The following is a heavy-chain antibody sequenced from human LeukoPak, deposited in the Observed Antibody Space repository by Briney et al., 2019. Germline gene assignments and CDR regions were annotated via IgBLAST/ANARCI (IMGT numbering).Heavy chain of an antibody. V-gene: IGHV1-46*01. J-gene: IGHJ1*01. CDR2: INPSVGST. Sequence: ASVTVSCKASLYTFVRYYLHWVGQAPGQGLEWMGIINPSVGSTRYAQTFQGRVTRTRDTSTSTVYMEVSSLRSEDTAVYYCARMDTSGCSEYFHHWGQGTQVTVSS. CDR3: ARMDTSGCSEYFHH. D-gene: IGHD3-22*01. CDR1: LYTFVRYY.